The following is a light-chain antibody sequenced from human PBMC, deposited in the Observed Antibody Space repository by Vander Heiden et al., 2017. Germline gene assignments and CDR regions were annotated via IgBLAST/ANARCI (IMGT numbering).Light chain of an antibody. CDR1: SSDVGGYNY. V-gene: IGLV2-11*03. CDR2: DVN. J-gene: IGLJ2*01. CDR3: CSYAGTYTIVA. Sequence: PGQSVAISCTRTSSDVGGYNYVSWYQQHPGKAPKLMIYDVNTRPSGVPDRFSGSKSGNTASLTISGLQAEDEADYYCCSYAGTYTIVAFGGGTRLTVL.